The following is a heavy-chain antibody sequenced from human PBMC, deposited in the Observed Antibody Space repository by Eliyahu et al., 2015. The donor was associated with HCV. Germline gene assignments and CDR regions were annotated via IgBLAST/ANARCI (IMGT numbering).Heavy chain of an antibody. CDR3: ILSGSAFDV. D-gene: IGHD3-9*01. Sequence: EVQLVESGGGLVQXGRSLRLSCTTSGFTFGDFPVTWFRQAPGKGLEWVGFIRSKAYGGTTDYAASVKGRFTISRDDSKSIAYLQMNSLKIADTAFYYCILSGSAFDVWGQGTVVTVSS. CDR1: GFTFGDFP. V-gene: IGHV3-49*03. CDR2: IRSKAYGGTT. J-gene: IGHJ3*01.